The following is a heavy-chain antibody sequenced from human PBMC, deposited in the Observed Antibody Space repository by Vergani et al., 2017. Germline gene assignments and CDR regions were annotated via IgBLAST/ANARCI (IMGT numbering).Heavy chain of an antibody. CDR3: TRFIAAAGNPYFDY. CDR1: GFTFGDYA. CDR2: IRSKAYGGTT. Sequence: EVQLVESGGGLVQPGRSLRLSCTASGFTFGDYAMSWVRQAPGKGLEWVGFIRSKAYGGTTEYAASVKGRFTISRDDSKSTAYLQMNSLKTEDTAVYYCTRFIAAAGNPYFDYWGQGTLVTVSS. D-gene: IGHD6-13*01. J-gene: IGHJ4*02. V-gene: IGHV3-49*04.